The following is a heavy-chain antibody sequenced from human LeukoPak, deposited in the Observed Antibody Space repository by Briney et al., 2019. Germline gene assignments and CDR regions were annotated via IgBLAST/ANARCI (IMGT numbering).Heavy chain of an antibody. V-gene: IGHV3-23*01. D-gene: IGHD1-26*01. CDR1: GFTLSTNA. CDR3: AKDVGKWESLHFFDY. J-gene: IGHJ4*02. Sequence: GGSLRLSCSTSGFTLSTNAMSRVRQAPGKGLEWISGISGSGASTYYADSVKGRFTISRDDSRNTLYLQMNSLRGDDTAVYYCAKDVGKWESLHFFDYWGQGTLVTVSS. CDR2: ISGSGAST.